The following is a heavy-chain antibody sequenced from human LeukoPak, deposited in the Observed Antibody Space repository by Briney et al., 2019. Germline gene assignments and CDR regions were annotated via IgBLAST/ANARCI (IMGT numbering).Heavy chain of an antibody. CDR1: GYTFTGYY. CDR2: INPSGGST. Sequence: ASVKVSCKASGYTFTGYYMHWVRQAPGQGLEWMGIINPSGGSTSYAQKFQGRVTMTRDTSTSTVYMELSSLRSEDTAVYYCARTYGDYQFDYWGQGTLVTVSS. J-gene: IGHJ4*02. CDR3: ARTYGDYQFDY. V-gene: IGHV1-46*01. D-gene: IGHD4-17*01.